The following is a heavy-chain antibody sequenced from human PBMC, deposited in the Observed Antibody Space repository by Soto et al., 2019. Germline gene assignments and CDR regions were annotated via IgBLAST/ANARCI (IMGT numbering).Heavy chain of an antibody. V-gene: IGHV1-69*13. Sequence: SVKVSCKASGGTFSSYAISWVRQAPGQGLEWVGGIIPIFGTANYAQKFQGRVTITADESTSTAYMELSSLRSEDTAVYYCARASVDFINWFDPWGQGTLVTVSS. CDR3: ARASVDFINWFDP. D-gene: IGHD2-15*01. CDR2: IIPIFGTA. J-gene: IGHJ5*02. CDR1: GGTFSSYA.